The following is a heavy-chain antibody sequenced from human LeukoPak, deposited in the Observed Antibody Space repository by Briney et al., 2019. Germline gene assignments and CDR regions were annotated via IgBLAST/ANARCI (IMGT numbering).Heavy chain of an antibody. Sequence: PGGSLRLSCAASGFTFSSYAFHWVRQAPGKGLEYVSAFSSNGGRTYCANSVKGRFTTSRDNSKNTLYLQMGRLRAEDMAVYYCARDFLVGATAFDIWGQGTMVTVSS. CDR2: FSSNGGRT. J-gene: IGHJ3*02. CDR3: ARDFLVGATAFDI. V-gene: IGHV3-64*01. D-gene: IGHD1-26*01. CDR1: GFTFSSYA.